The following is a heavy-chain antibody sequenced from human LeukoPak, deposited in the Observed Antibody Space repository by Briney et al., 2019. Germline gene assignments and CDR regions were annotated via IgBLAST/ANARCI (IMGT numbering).Heavy chain of an antibody. CDR3: TTTLFPLYSYDPGDY. Sequence: GGSLRLSCAASGFTVSSNYMSWVRQAPGKGLEWVGRIKSKTDGGTTDYAAPVKGRFTISRDDSKNTLYLQMNSLKTEDTAVYYCTTTLFPLYSYDPGDYWGQGTLVTVSS. J-gene: IGHJ4*02. V-gene: IGHV3-15*01. CDR1: GFTVSSNY. CDR2: IKSKTDGGTT. D-gene: IGHD5-18*01.